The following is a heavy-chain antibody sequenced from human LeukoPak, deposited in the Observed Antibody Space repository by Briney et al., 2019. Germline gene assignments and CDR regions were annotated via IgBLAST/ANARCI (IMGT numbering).Heavy chain of an antibody. V-gene: IGHV3-7*03. Sequence: GSLRLSCAASEFTFSSYWMSWVRQAPGKGLEWVANIKQDGGQIYYLESVKGRFTVSRDNAKNSLYLQMNSLRVEDTAVYYCVRDSGWFHFDYWGQGILVTVSP. J-gene: IGHJ4*02. CDR1: EFTFSSYW. CDR3: VRDSGWFHFDY. CDR2: IKQDGGQI. D-gene: IGHD6-19*01.